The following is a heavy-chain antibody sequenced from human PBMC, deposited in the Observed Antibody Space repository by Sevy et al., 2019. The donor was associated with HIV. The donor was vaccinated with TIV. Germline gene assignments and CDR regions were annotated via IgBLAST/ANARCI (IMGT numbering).Heavy chain of an antibody. V-gene: IGHV4-30-4*01. CDR2: IYYSGST. CDR1: GGSISSGDYY. D-gene: IGHD3-22*01. CDR3: ARGSGYYDSSGYPPYFDY. J-gene: IGHJ4*02. Sequence: SETLSLTCTVSGGSISSGDYYWSWIRQPPGKGLEWLGYIYYSGSTYYNPSLKSRVTISVDTSKNQFSLKLSSVTAADTAVYYCARGSGYYDSSGYPPYFDYWGQGTLVTVSS.